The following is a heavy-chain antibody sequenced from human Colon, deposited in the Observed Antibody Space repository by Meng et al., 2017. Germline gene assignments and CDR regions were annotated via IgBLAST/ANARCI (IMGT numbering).Heavy chain of an antibody. V-gene: IGHV1-18*01. J-gene: IGHJ4*02. D-gene: IGHD1-26*01. CDR1: GYPFTTYG. Sequence: GQWGQCGGEWNKPGDSGKVSCKASGYPFTTYGISWVRQAPGQRLEWMGWIGAYNGNTNYAQTLQGRLTMTTDTSTSTAYMELRSLRSDDTAVYYCARVEVGITSGDYWGQGTLVTVSS. CDR2: IGAYNGNT. CDR3: ARVEVGITSGDY.